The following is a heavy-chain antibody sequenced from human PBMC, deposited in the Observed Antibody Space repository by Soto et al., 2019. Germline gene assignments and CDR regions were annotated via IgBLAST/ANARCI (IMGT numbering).Heavy chain of an antibody. CDR2: MNPSNGNA. Sequence: VKLCCKESREGLEKCDSNWVQQETGQGLEWMGWMNPSNGNAGYAQNFRGRVTMTSNTSITTAYMELSGLRYEDTAVYYCARSKERSGPNYFDFWVQGSLVTVTS. CDR3: ARSKERSGPNYFDF. V-gene: IGHV1-8*01. J-gene: IGHJ4*02. D-gene: IGHD6-25*01. CDR1: REGLEKCD.